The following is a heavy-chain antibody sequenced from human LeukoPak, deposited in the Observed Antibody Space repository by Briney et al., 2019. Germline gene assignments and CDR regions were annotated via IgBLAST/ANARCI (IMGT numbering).Heavy chain of an antibody. CDR2: IWYDGSNK. V-gene: IGHV3-33*01. CDR1: GFTFSSYG. J-gene: IGHJ3*02. CDR3: ASGGGSGTLGAFDI. Sequence: GGSLRLSCAASGFTFSSYGMHWVRQAPGKGLEWVAVIWYDGSNKYYADSVMGRFTISRDNSKNTLYLQMNSLRAEDTAVYYCASGGGSGTLGAFDIWGQGTMVTVSS. D-gene: IGHD3-10*01.